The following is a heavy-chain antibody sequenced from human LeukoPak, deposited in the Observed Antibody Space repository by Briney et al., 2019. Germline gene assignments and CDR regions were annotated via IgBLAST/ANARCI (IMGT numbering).Heavy chain of an antibody. D-gene: IGHD3-16*01. Sequence: SETLSLTCTVSGGSISSYYWSWIRQPPGKGLEWIGYIYYSGSTNYNPSLKSRVTISVDTSKNQFSLKLSSVTAADTAVYYCARARGGDDVFDIWGQGTMVTVSS. CDR1: GGSISSYY. CDR3: ARARGGDDVFDI. J-gene: IGHJ3*02. V-gene: IGHV4-59*08. CDR2: IYYSGST.